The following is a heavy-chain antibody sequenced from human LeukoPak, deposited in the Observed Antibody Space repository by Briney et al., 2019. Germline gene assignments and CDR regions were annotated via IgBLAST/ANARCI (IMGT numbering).Heavy chain of an antibody. CDR2: INWNGGST. V-gene: IGHV3-20*04. Sequence: GGSLRLSCAASGFTFDDYGMSWVRHAPGKGLEWVSGINWNGGSTGYADSVKGRFTISRDNAKNSLYLQMNSLRAEDTALYYCARGWIAVAGTDYYYYMDVWGKGTTVTVSS. D-gene: IGHD6-19*01. J-gene: IGHJ6*03. CDR3: ARGWIAVAGTDYYYYMDV. CDR1: GFTFDDYG.